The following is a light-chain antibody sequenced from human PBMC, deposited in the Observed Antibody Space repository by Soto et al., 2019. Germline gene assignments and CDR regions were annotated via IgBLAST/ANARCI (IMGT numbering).Light chain of an antibody. CDR3: QHYDHLPPFT. Sequence: DIQMTQSPSSLSASVGDRVTITCQASQDIRKYLSWYQQKPGRAPKLLIYGASYLETGVQSRFSGSGYGTDFTFTISSLQPEDIATYYCQHYDHLPPFTFGPGTKVTIK. CDR2: GAS. J-gene: IGKJ3*01. V-gene: IGKV1-33*01. CDR1: QDIRKY.